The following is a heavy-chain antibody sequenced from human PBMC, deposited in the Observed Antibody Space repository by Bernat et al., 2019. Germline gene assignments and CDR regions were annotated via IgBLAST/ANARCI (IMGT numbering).Heavy chain of an antibody. J-gene: IGHJ5*01. V-gene: IGHV3-15*01. CDR3: TPNIEYTKGFHP. CDR1: GFTFSNAY. D-gene: IGHD2/OR15-2a*01. Sequence: EVQLVESGGGLVKPGGSLGVSCAASGFTFSNAYMSWVRQAPGKGLEWVGRIKSKIDGGTTDYAAPVKGRFTISRDDSKNTLYLQMNSLKTEDTAMYYCTPNIEYTKGFHPWGPGTLGPVSS. CDR2: IKSKIDGGTT.